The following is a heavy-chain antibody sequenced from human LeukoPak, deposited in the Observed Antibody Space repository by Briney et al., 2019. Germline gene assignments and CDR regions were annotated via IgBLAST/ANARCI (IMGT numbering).Heavy chain of an antibody. D-gene: IGHD3-22*01. Sequence: PGGSLRLSCAASGFTLSSYAMSWVRQAPGKGLEWVAVISFHGTDSFYADSVKGRFTISRDNSKNTLYLQMSSLRADDTAVYYCARYYYDSSVYYNLDYWGQGTLVTVSS. CDR1: GFTLSSYA. J-gene: IGHJ4*02. CDR2: ISFHGTDS. V-gene: IGHV3-30*04. CDR3: ARYYYDSSVYYNLDY.